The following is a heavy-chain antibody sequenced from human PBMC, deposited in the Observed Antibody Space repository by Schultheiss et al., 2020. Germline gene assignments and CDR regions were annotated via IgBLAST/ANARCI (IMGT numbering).Heavy chain of an antibody. CDR2: ISARSGTT. CDR3: GRDAGYALDV. CDR1: GFSFSTHA. V-gene: IGHV3-23*01. J-gene: IGHJ6*02. Sequence: GESLKISCAASGFSFSTHAMSWVRQAPGKGLEWVSGISARSGTTYYADSVKGRFTISRDNSKNTLYLHMNSLRPEDTALYYCGRDAGYALDVWGQGTTVTVSS.